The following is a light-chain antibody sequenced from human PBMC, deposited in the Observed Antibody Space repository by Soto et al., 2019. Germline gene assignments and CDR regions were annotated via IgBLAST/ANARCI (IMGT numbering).Light chain of an antibody. J-gene: IGLJ1*01. CDR2: DVS. V-gene: IGLV2-11*01. CDR3: CSYAGSLYV. CDR1: SXDVGGYNY. Sequence: QSALTQPRSVSGSPGQSVTIFCTGTSXDVGGYNYVSWYQQHPGKAPKLMIYDVSKRPSGVPDRFSGSKSGNTASLTISGLQAEDEADYYCCSYAGSLYVFRTGTKVTVL.